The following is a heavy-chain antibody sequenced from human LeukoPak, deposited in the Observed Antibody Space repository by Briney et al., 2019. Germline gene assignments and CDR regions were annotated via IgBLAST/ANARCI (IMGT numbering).Heavy chain of an antibody. D-gene: IGHD6-19*01. CDR3: ARGEQWLAALGTDY. V-gene: IGHV1-18*01. CDR2: ISAYNGNT. J-gene: IGHJ4*02. Sequence: GASVKVSCKASGYTFTSYGISWVRQAPELGLEWMGWISAYNGNTNYAQKLQGRVTMTTDTSTSTAYMELRSLRSDDTAVYYCARGEQWLAALGTDYWGQGTLVTVSS. CDR1: GYTFTSYG.